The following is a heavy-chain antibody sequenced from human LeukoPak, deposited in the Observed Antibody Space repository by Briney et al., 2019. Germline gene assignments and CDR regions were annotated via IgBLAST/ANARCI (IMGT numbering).Heavy chain of an antibody. CDR1: GDSISSGGYS. D-gene: IGHD5-18*01. Sequence: SETLSLTCAVSGDSISSGGYSWSWIRQPPGKGLEWIGYISHSGTSYYNPSLKSRVTISVDRPKNQFSLKLSSVTAADTAVYYCARGGGLLEAFDIWGQGTMVTVSS. V-gene: IGHV4-30-2*01. CDR2: ISHSGTS. J-gene: IGHJ3*02. CDR3: ARGGGLLEAFDI.